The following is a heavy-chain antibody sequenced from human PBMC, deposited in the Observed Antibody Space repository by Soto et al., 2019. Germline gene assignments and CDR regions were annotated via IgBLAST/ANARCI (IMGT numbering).Heavy chain of an antibody. Sequence: GWSLRLSCAASGFTFSSYAMSWVRQAPGKGLEWVSAISGSGGSTCYADSVKGRFTISGANSKNTLYLQMNGRRAEDTAVYYCGKALMWAAAGTHWGQGTLLTVSS. CDR1: GFTFSSYA. CDR3: GKALMWAAAGTH. D-gene: IGHD6-13*01. J-gene: IGHJ4*02. CDR2: ISGSGGST. V-gene: IGHV3-23*01.